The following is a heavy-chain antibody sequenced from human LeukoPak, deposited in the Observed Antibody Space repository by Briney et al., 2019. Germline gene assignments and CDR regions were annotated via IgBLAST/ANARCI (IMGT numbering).Heavy chain of an antibody. D-gene: IGHD2/OR15-2a*01. CDR1: GYTFTSYG. CDR3: ARERRRIDRTFDI. J-gene: IGHJ3*02. CDR2: INLNSRGT. Sequence: ASVKVSCKASGYTFTSYGISWVRQAPGQGLEWMGWINLNSRGTNYAQKFQGRVTMTRDTSISTAYMELNRLRSDDTAVYYCARERRRIDRTFDIWGQGTMVTVSS. V-gene: IGHV1-2*02.